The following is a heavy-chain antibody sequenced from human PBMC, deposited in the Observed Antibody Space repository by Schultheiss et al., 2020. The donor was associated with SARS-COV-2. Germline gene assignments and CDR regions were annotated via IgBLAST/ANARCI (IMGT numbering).Heavy chain of an antibody. CDR3: ARSFSRAVAEY. J-gene: IGHJ4*02. CDR1: GFTFSNYW. Sequence: GGSLRLSCAASGFTFSNYWMTWVRQAPGKGLEWVANIKQHGSEKYYVDSVKGRFTISRDNAKNSLYLQMNSLRAEDTAVYYCARSFSRAVAEYWGQGALVTVSS. D-gene: IGHD6-19*01. V-gene: IGHV3-7*03. CDR2: IKQHGSEK.